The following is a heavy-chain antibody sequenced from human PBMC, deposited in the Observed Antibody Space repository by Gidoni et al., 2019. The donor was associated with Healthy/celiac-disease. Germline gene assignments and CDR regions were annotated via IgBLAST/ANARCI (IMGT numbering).Heavy chain of an antibody. CDR3: TTTLQVDIVATTSLGHYYYYGMDV. CDR1: GFTFSNAW. V-gene: IGHV3-15*01. D-gene: IGHD5-12*01. J-gene: IGHJ6*02. Sequence: EVQLVASGGGLVKPGGSLRLSCAASGFTFSNAWLIWVRQAPGKGLEWVGRIKSKTDGGTTDYAAPVKGRFTISRDDSKNTLYLQMNSLKTEDTAVYYCTTTLQVDIVATTSLGHYYYYGMDVWGQGTTVTVSS. CDR2: IKSKTDGGTT.